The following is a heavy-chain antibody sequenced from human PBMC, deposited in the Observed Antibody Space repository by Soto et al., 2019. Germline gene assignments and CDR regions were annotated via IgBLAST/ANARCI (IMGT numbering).Heavy chain of an antibody. CDR3: ARDPHVYATRLAAGVKFDY. CDR1: GYTFTSYG. Sequence: ASVKVSCKASGYTFTSYGISWVRQAPGQGLEWMGWISAYNGNTNYAQKLQGRVTMTTDTSTSTAYMELRSLRSDDTAVYYCARDPHVYATRLAAGVKFDYWGQGTLVTVSS. V-gene: IGHV1-18*01. J-gene: IGHJ4*02. D-gene: IGHD6-13*01. CDR2: ISAYNGNT.